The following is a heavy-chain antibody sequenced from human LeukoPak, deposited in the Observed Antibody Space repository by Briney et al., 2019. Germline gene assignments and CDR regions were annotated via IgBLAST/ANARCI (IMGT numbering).Heavy chain of an antibody. CDR3: AKEGVFPNWFDP. D-gene: IGHD2-8*01. V-gene: IGHV3-30*18. CDR2: ISYDGSNK. J-gene: IGHJ5*02. Sequence: QSGGSLRLSCAASGFTFSSYGMHWVRQAPGKGLEWVAVISYDGSNKYYADSVKGRFTISRDNSKNTLYLQMNSLRAEDTAVYYCAKEGVFPNWFDPWGQGTLVTVSS. CDR1: GFTFSSYG.